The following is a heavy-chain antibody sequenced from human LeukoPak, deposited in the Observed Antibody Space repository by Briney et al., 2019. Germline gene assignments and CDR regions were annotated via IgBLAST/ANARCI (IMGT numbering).Heavy chain of an antibody. J-gene: IGHJ5*02. Sequence: SETLSLTCTVSGYSISSGYYWGWIRQPPGKGLEWIGSIHHSGSTNYNPSLKSRVTISVETSKNQFSLKLKSVTAADTAVYYCARGGYYGSGNDFRFDPWGQGTLVTVSS. D-gene: IGHD3-10*01. CDR2: IHHSGST. V-gene: IGHV4-38-2*02. CDR1: GYSISSGYY. CDR3: ARGGYYGSGNDFRFDP.